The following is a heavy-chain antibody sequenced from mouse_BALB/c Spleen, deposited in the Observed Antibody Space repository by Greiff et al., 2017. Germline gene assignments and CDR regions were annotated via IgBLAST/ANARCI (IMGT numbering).Heavy chain of an antibody. CDR3: AKPHYDYDGGAMDY. V-gene: IGHV2-6-5*01. CDR1: GFSLTDYG. D-gene: IGHD2-4*01. Sequence: VQLQQSGPGLVAPSQSLSITCTVSGFSLTDYGVSWIRQPPGKGLEWLGVIWGGGSPYYNSALKSRLSISKDNSKSQVFLKMNSLQTDDTAMYYCAKPHYDYDGGAMDYWGQGTSVTVSS. CDR2: IWGGGSP. J-gene: IGHJ4*01.